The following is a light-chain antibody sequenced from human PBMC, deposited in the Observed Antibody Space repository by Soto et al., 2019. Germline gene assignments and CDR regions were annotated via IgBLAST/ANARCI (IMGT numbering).Light chain of an antibody. J-gene: IGLJ3*02. Sequence: QYVLTQPASLSGSPGQSITISCTGTSSDVGGYNYVSWYQQHPGKAPKLMIYEVSNRPSGVSNRFSGSKSGNTASLTISGLQAEDEADYYCSSYTSSSTTWVFGGGTKVTVL. CDR3: SSYTSSSTTWV. CDR2: EVS. CDR1: SSDVGGYNY. V-gene: IGLV2-14*01.